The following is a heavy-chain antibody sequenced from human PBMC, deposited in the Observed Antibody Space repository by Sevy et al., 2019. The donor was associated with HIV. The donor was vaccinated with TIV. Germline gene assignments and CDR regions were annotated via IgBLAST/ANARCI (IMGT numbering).Heavy chain of an antibody. J-gene: IGHJ6*02. CDR1: GFSFNTYS. D-gene: IGHD6-19*01. Sequence: GGSLRLSCAASGFSFNTYSMNWVRQAPGKGLEWVSSISSSSTYMYYGYSVKGRVTISRVNAKNSLYLQMNSLRAEDTAIYYCARGLVPEYGPVAGSYYYYVMDVWGQGTTVTVSS. CDR3: ARGLVPEYGPVAGSYYYYVMDV. CDR2: ISSSSTYM. V-gene: IGHV3-21*01.